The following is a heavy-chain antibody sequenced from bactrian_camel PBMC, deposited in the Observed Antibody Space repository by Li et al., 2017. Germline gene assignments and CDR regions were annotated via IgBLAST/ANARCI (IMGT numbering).Heavy chain of an antibody. CDR2: ISRGGTT. Sequence: HVQLVESGGGSVQAGGSLRLSCAASGYTYNRNCMAWFRQAPGKEREGVATISRGGTTSYADSVKGRFTISRDSAKNTVYLQMNNLQPEDTATYYCAEGRGSRGEHCYSLNYWGQGTQVTVS. D-gene: IGHD6*01. J-gene: IGHJ4*01. CDR1: GYTYNRNC. V-gene: IGHV3S53*01. CDR3: AEGRGSRGEHCYSLNY.